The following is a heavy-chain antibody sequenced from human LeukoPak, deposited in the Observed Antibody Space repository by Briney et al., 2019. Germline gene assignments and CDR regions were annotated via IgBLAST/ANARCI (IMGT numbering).Heavy chain of an antibody. CDR2: IGGSSGFV. Sequence: GGSLRLSCAASGFTFRTYTMNWVRQAPGKGLEWVASIGGSSGFVFYADSMTGRSTISRDNAKNSLYLQMNSLRVEDTAMYYCARVQGERRDYWGQGTLVTVSS. V-gene: IGHV3-21*01. J-gene: IGHJ4*02. CDR1: GFTFRTYT. D-gene: IGHD3-16*01. CDR3: ARVQGERRDY.